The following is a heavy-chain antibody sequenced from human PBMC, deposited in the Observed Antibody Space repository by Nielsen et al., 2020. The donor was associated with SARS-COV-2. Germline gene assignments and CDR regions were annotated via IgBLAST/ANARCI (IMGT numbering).Heavy chain of an antibody. V-gene: IGHV3-23*01. CDR2: ISASGGST. CDR3: ATPRGYSYGPFDY. CDR1: GFTFTKYA. J-gene: IGHJ4*02. Sequence: GGSLRLSCAASGFTFTKYAISWVRQAPGMGLEWVSGISASGGSTYYADSVKGRFTISRDNSKNTLYLQMNSLRAEDTAVYYCATPRGYSYGPFDYWGQGTLVTVSS. D-gene: IGHD5-18*01.